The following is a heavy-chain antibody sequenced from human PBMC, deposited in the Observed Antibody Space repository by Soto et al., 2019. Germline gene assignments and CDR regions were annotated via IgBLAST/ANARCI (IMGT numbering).Heavy chain of an antibody. CDR2: IYYSGST. V-gene: IGHV4-39*07. Sequence: TLSLTCTVSGGSISSSSYYWGWIRQPPGKGLEWIGSIYYSGSTYYNPSLKSRVTISVDTSKNQFSLKLRSDDTAVYYCARDLHDYGDNTFDYWGQGTLVTSPQ. CDR3: ARDLHDYGDNTFDY. D-gene: IGHD4-17*01. CDR1: GGSISSSSYY. J-gene: IGHJ4*02.